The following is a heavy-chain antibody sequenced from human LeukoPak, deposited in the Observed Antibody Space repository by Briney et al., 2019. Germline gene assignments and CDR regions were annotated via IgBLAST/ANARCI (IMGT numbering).Heavy chain of an antibody. CDR1: GGSISGYF. CDR2: IYSSGSN. CDR3: AREPTSGREPTSGRPLDY. J-gene: IGHJ4*02. V-gene: IGHV4-4*07. Sequence: SETLSLTCTVSGGSISGYFWTWIRQPAGKGPEWIGRIYSSGSNNYNPSLKSRVTMSLDTSKNHFSLNLTSVTAADTAVYYCAREPTSGREPTSGRPLDYWGQGTLVTVSS. D-gene: IGHD5-12*01.